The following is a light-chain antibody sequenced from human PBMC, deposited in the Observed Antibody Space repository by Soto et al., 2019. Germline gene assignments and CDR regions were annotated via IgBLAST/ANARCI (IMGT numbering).Light chain of an antibody. CDR3: QQRTNWPLT. CDR1: QSVSSY. V-gene: IGKV3-11*01. Sequence: EIVLTQSPATLSLSPGERATLSCRASQSVSSYLAWYQQKPGQAPRLLIYDASNRATGIPARFSGSGSGTDFTLTISSLEPADFAVYYCQQRTNWPLTFGGGTKVEIK. J-gene: IGKJ4*01. CDR2: DAS.